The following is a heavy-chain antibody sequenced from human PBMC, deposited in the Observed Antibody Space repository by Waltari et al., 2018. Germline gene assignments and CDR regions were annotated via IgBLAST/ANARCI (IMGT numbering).Heavy chain of an antibody. D-gene: IGHD3-22*01. CDR1: GFTFKSSD. CDR2: IAHDGSNK. Sequence: QVQLVESGGGVVQPGRSVRLSCAASGFTFKSSDMHWVRQAPGKGLEWVAGIAHDGSNKYYADSVKGRSSISRDNSKNTLYLQVDSLSVEDTAVYYCAREEKYHYDSSGYYWNWFDPWGQGTLVTVSS. V-gene: IGHV3-30*03. CDR3: AREEKYHYDSSGYYWNWFDP. J-gene: IGHJ5*02.